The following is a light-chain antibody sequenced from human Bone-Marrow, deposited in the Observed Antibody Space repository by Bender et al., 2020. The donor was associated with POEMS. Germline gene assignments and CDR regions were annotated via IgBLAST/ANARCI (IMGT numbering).Light chain of an antibody. J-gene: IGLJ1*01. CDR1: SSDIGGYKY. CDR3: STYTTSSTFV. Sequence: QSALTQPPSASGSPGQSVTISCTRTSSDIGGYKYVSWYQQHPGKAPKLMIFEVSKRPSGVPARFSGSKSGNTASLTVSGLQTEDEADYYCSTYTTSSTFVFGSGTKVTVL. V-gene: IGLV2-8*01. CDR2: EVS.